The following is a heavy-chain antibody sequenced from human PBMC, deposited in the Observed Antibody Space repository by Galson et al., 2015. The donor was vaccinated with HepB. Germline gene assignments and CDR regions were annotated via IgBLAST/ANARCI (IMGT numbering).Heavy chain of an antibody. CDR3: ARDRGYFDL. Sequence: SLRLSCAASGFFVSNYYMNWVRQAPGTGLEWVSSIDTRGFVRYVDSVKGRFTISRDSSKNTLDLQINNLRAEDTAAYFCARDRGYFDLWGRGTLVTVSS. V-gene: IGHV3-66*01. CDR1: GFFVSNYY. CDR2: IDTRGFV. J-gene: IGHJ2*01.